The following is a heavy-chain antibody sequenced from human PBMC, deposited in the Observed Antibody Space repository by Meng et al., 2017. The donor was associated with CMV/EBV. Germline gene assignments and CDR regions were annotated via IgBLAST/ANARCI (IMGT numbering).Heavy chain of an antibody. Sequence: SCQASQSTCTEYYMPWERQGPGQGLEWMGWINPNRRGNNYAQKLQGRVTMTRDTSISTAYMELSRLRSDNTAVYYCARQRYKNWFDPWGQGTLVTVSS. CDR3: ARQRYKNWFDP. CDR2: INPNRRGN. J-gene: IGHJ5*02. V-gene: IGHV1-2*02. CDR1: QSTCTEYY. D-gene: IGHD1-1*01.